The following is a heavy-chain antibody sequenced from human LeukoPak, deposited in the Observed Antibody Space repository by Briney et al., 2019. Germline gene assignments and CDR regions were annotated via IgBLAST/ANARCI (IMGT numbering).Heavy chain of an antibody. CDR3: ARDKVYDGFDY. V-gene: IGHV4-61*02. Sequence: SETLSLTCTVSGGSISSGSYYWSWIRQPAGKGLEWIGRIYTSGSTNYNPSLKSRVTISVDTSKNQFSLKLSSVTAADTAVYYCARDKVYDGFDYWGQGTLVTVSS. J-gene: IGHJ4*02. CDR1: GGSISSGSYY. CDR2: IYTSGST. D-gene: IGHD3-22*01.